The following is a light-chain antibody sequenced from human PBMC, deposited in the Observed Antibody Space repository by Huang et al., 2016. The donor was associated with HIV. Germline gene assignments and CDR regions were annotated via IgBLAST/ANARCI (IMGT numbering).Light chain of an antibody. J-gene: IGKJ2*01. V-gene: IGKV1-33*01. CDR1: QDIRNY. CDR3: QQYDHLYT. Sequence: DIQMTQSPSSLSASIGDRVTITCQASQDIRNYLNWYPQKPGKGPELLIYDASNLQTRVPLRFTGSGSVTNLTFTISSLKSEDIATYYCQQYDHLYTFGQGTKLEI. CDR2: DAS.